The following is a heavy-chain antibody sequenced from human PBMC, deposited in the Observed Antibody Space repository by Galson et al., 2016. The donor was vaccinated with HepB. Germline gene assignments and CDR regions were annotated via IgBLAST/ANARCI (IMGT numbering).Heavy chain of an antibody. D-gene: IGHD5-18*01. J-gene: IGHJ4*02. V-gene: IGHV3-7*04. CDR1: GFPFSNYW. Sequence: SLRLSCAASGFPFSNYWMNWVRQAPGRGLEWVANIKQEGNQEYYADSVKGRFTVSRDNARNSLYLQMNSLQADDTAVYYCARAQWILAQRAAYFDHWGQGILVTVSS. CDR2: IKQEGNQE. CDR3: ARAQWILAQRAAYFDH.